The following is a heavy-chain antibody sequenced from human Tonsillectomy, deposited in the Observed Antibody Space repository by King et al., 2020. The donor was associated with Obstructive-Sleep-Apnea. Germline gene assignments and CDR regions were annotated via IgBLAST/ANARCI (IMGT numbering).Heavy chain of an antibody. CDR2: IVVGSGNT. V-gene: IGHV1-58*02. D-gene: IGHD6-13*01. CDR3: AAESQQLVRGYYYYYGMDV. J-gene: IGHJ6*02. Sequence: QLVQSGPEVKKPGTSVKVSCKASGFTFTSSAMQWVRQARGQRLEWIGWIVVGSGNTNYAQKFQERVTITRDMSTSTAYMELSSLRSEDTAVYYCAAESQQLVRGYYYYYGMDVWGQGTTVTVSS. CDR1: GFTFTSSA.